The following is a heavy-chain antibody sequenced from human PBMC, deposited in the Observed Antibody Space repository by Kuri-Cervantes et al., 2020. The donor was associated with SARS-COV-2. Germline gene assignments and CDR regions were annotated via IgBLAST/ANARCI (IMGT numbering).Heavy chain of an antibody. CDR1: GFTVSSNY. V-gene: IGHV3-53*01. J-gene: IGHJ3*02. D-gene: IGHD3-22*01. Sequence: GESLKISCAASGFTVSSNYMSWVRQAPGKGLEWVSVIYSGGSTYYADSVKGRFTISRDNSKNTLYLQMNSLRAEDTAVYYCARAGYDSSGYYKDDAFDIWGQGTMVTVSS. CDR2: IYSGGST. CDR3: ARAGYDSSGYYKDDAFDI.